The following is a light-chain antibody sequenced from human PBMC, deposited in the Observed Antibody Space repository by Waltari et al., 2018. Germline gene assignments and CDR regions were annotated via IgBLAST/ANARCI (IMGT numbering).Light chain of an antibody. CDR1: NIGRKD. V-gene: IGLV3-9*01. Sequence: SYELTQPLSVSVALGQTDRITCGGNNIGRKDVHWYQQKPGQAPVLVNRPSGIRERFSRSNSGNTATLTISRAQAGDEADYYCQVYDSNTWVFGGGTKLTVL. CDR3: QVYDSNTWV. J-gene: IGLJ3*02.